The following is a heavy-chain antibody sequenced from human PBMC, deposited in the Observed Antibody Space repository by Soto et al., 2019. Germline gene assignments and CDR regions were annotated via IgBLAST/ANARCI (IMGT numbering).Heavy chain of an antibody. J-gene: IGHJ4*02. CDR1: GGTFSSYA. Sequence: QVQLVQSGAEVKKPGSSVKVSCKASGGTFSSYAISWVRQAPGQGLEWMGGIIPIFGTANYAQKFQGRVTITADKSTSTAYMELSSVRSEDTAVYYCARDSSGYSGYDRPSLYYFDYWGQGTLVTVSS. D-gene: IGHD5-12*01. V-gene: IGHV1-69*06. CDR2: IIPIFGTA. CDR3: ARDSSGYSGYDRPSLYYFDY.